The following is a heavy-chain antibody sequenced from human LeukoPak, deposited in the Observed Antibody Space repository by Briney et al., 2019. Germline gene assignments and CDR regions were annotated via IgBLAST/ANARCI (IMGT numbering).Heavy chain of an antibody. CDR1: GFTFSSYS. D-gene: IGHD2-8*02. V-gene: IGHV4-38-2*01. Sequence: PGGSLRLSCAASGFTFSSYSMNWVRQAPGKGLEWIGTVYHTGTTYYSPSLKSRLAISLDTSTNRFSLKLTSVTATDTAVYYCASAHYEATGLGYYFKFWGQGTLVSVSS. CDR3: ASAHYEATGLGYYFKF. J-gene: IGHJ4*02. CDR2: VYHTGTT.